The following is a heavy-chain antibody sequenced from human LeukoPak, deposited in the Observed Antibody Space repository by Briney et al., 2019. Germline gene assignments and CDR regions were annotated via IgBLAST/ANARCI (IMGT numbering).Heavy chain of an antibody. D-gene: IGHD6-6*01. CDR1: EYTFTSYD. CDR3: ARGSWGEIAGRKSFEF. CDR2: MNPNSGNT. V-gene: IGHV1-8*01. J-gene: IGHJ4*02. Sequence: ASVKVSCKASEYTFTSYDINWVRQATGQGLEWMGWMNPNSGNTGYAQMFQGRVTMTRVTSISTAYMELNNLTSEDTAVYYCARGSWGEIAGRKSFEFWGQGSLVTVSS.